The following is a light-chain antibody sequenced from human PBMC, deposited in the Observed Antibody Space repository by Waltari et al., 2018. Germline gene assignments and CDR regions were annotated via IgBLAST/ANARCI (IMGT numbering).Light chain of an antibody. V-gene: IGKV1-5*01. Sequence: DIQMTQSPSTLSASVGDRVTNTYRASQTINNWLAWYQQKPGKAPKVLIYGSSNLESGVPSRFIGSGSGTKFTLTITSLQPDDFARYYCQQYSSYSAVSFGGGTRVEIK. J-gene: IGKJ4*01. CDR1: QTINNW. CDR2: GSS. CDR3: QQYSSYSAVS.